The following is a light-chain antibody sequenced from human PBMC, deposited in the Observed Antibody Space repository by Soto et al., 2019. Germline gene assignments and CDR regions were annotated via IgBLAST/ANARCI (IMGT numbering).Light chain of an antibody. J-gene: IGKJ5*01. V-gene: IGKV3-15*01. CDR2: GAS. CDR3: QQYKNWPPIT. CDR1: QSVSSN. Sequence: EIAVTQSPARLSLSQGMRAKVSCRASQSVSSNLAWYQPKPGHAPRLIIYGASTRATGIPASFSGSGSGTEFTLTISSLQSEDFAVYYCQQYKNWPPITFSPGTRLEIK.